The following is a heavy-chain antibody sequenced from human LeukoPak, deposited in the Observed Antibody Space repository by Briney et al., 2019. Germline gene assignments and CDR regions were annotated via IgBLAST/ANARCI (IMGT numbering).Heavy chain of an antibody. CDR3: AKDGLAARLAY. J-gene: IGHJ4*02. D-gene: IGHD6-6*01. CDR2: ILSGGTT. V-gene: IGHV3-23*01. CDR1: GFTFSSYA. Sequence: GGSLRLSCVASGFTFSSYAMSWVRQAPGKGLEWVSAILSGGTTYYADSVKGRFTISRDNSKNTLYLQMNSLKAEDTAVYYCAKDGLAARLAYWGQGTLVTVSS.